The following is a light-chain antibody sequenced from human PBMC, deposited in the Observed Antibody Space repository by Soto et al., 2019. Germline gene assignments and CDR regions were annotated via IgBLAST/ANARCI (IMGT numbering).Light chain of an antibody. CDR2: AAS. V-gene: IGKV1-12*01. CDR1: QDVNTW. CDR3: QQAHIFPLT. Sequence: DIQMTQSPSSLSASVGDRVTLTCRASQDVNTWLAWYQQKPGRAPNLLIFAASSLQSGVPSRFSGNGSGTHFTLSISSLQPEDFATYYCQQAHIFPLTFGGGTKVEIK. J-gene: IGKJ4*01.